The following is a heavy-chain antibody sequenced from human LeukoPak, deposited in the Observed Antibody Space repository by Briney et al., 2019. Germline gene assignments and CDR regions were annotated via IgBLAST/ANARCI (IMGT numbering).Heavy chain of an antibody. J-gene: IGHJ4*02. D-gene: IGHD3-22*01. Sequence: PSETLSLTCTVSGGSISSSSYYWGWIRQPPGKGLEWIGSIYYSGSTYYNPSLKSRVTISVDTSKNQFSLKLSSVTAADTAVYYCARRPLYDRSGYFIWGQGTLVTVSS. CDR1: GGSISSSSYY. CDR3: ARRPLYDRSGYFI. CDR2: IYYSGST. V-gene: IGHV4-39*01.